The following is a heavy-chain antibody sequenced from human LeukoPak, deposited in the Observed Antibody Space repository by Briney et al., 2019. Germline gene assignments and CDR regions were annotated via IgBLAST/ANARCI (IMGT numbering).Heavy chain of an antibody. CDR3: ARDQGGGYSYGWQSFDY. Sequence: PGGSLRLSCVASGFTLPSHWMHWVRQAPGKGLEWVSYISSSSSTIYYADSVKGRFTISRDNAKNSLYLQMNSLRAEDTAVYYCARDQGGGYSYGWQSFDYWGQGTLVTVSS. J-gene: IGHJ4*02. D-gene: IGHD5-18*01. CDR1: GFTLPSHW. V-gene: IGHV3-48*04. CDR2: ISSSSSTI.